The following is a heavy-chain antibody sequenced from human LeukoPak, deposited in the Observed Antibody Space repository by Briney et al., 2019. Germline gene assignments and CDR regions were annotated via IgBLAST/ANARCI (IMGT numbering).Heavy chain of an antibody. Sequence: GGSLRLSCAAYRFSFSAYWRNWIRQAPGKGLEWVANIKQDGSEKNYVDSVKGRFTISRDNAKNSVSLQMSSLTAEDTAMYFCASGVKQLVINWGPGTLVTVSS. CDR2: IKQDGSEK. V-gene: IGHV3-7*01. CDR3: ASGVKQLVIN. D-gene: IGHD6-13*01. CDR1: RFSFSAYW. J-gene: IGHJ4*02.